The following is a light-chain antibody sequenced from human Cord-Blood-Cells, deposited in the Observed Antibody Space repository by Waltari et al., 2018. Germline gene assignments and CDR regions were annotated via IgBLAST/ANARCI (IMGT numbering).Light chain of an antibody. CDR1: QDISNY. Sequence: DIQMTQSPSSLSASVGDRVTITCQESQDISNYLNWYQQKPGEAPKLLTYDASTLETGLPPRFSGSGSGTDFTFTISSLHPEDISTYDCQQYDNLPPTFGQGTRLEIK. CDR2: DAS. CDR3: QQYDNLPPT. V-gene: IGKV1-33*01. J-gene: IGKJ5*01.